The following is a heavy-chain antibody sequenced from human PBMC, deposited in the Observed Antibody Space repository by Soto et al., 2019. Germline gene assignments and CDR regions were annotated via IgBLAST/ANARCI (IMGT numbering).Heavy chain of an antibody. V-gene: IGHV2-26*01. J-gene: IGHJ4*02. CDR3: ARIPPGLQYQYYFDY. Sequence: QVTLKESGPVLVKPTETLTLTCTVSGFSLSNARMGVSWIRQPPGKALEWLAHIFSNDEKSYSTSLKSRLTISKDTSKSQVVLTMTNMDPLDTATYYCARIPPGLQYQYYFDYWGQGTLVTVSS. CDR1: GFSLSNARMG. D-gene: IGHD4-4*01. CDR2: IFSNDEK.